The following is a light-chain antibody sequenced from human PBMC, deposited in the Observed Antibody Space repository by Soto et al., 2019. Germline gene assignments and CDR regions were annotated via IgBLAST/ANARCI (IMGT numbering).Light chain of an antibody. CDR2: EVS. V-gene: IGLV2-8*01. CDR1: SSDVGGYNY. CDR3: SSYAGSNNLV. Sequence: QSALPQPPSATGSPGQSVTISCTGTSSDVGGYNYVSWYQQHPGKAPKLMMYEVSERPSGVIDRFAGSKSGNTASLTVSGLHAEAEADYYCSSYAGSNNLVFGGGTKLTV. J-gene: IGLJ2*01.